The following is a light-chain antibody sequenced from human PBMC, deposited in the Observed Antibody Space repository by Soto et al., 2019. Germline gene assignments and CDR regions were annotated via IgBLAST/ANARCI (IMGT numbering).Light chain of an antibody. CDR3: QQTYNTPRT. V-gene: IGKV1-39*01. Sequence: DIQMTQSPSSLSASVGDSVTISCRASQSISSYLNRYQQKPGKAPNLLIYAASNLQSGVPSRFSGSGSGTDFTLTISSLQPEDFATYYCQQTYNTPRTFGQGTKLEI. J-gene: IGKJ2*01. CDR2: AAS. CDR1: QSISSY.